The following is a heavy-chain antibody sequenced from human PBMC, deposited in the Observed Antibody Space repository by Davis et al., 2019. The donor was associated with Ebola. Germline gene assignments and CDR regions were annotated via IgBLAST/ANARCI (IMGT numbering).Heavy chain of an antibody. CDR3: ERDNGWLGTFDY. Sequence: GESLKISCSASGFTFSNYAMHWVRQAPGKGLEYVSALSSNGGSTYYADSVKGRFTISRDTSKNTLYLQMNSLRAEDTAVYYCERDNGWLGTFDYWGQGTLVTVSS. V-gene: IGHV3-64*04. J-gene: IGHJ4*02. CDR1: GFTFSNYA. D-gene: IGHD3-10*01. CDR2: LSSNGGST.